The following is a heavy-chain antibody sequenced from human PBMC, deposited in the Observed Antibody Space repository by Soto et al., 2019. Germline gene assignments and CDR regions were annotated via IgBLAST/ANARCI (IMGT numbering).Heavy chain of an antibody. CDR3: ATGVIWIGYFTVDS. Sequence: QVLLVQSGAEVKKPGSSVKISCKASGGSFGNSAINWVRQTPGQGLEWLGGFIPVYRTLNYAQKFQGRVTITADESTGTAYMTLRSLASNDTAVYYWATGVIWIGYFTVDSWGQGTRVTVSS. J-gene: IGHJ4*02. CDR2: FIPVYRTL. D-gene: IGHD3-3*01. CDR1: GGSFGNSA. V-gene: IGHV1-69*01.